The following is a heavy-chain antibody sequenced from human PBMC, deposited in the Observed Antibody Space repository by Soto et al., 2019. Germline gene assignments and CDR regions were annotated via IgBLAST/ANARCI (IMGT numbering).Heavy chain of an antibody. J-gene: IGHJ4*02. D-gene: IGHD3-3*01. CDR2: INYSGST. Sequence: QVQLQESGPGLVKPSETLSLTCTVSGGSVSSGSYYWNWIRQPPGKGLEWIGYINYSGSTKYNPSLTSRVTIAVDTSKNQFSLKLSSVTAADTAVYYCARSNAYYDVWSGYFDYWGQGTRVTVSS. V-gene: IGHV4-61*01. CDR1: GGSVSSGSYY. CDR3: ARSNAYYDVWSGYFDY.